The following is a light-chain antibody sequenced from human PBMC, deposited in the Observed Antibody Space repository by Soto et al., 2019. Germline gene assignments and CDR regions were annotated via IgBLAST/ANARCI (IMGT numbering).Light chain of an antibody. CDR3: KSFATTFYV. CDR2: DVS. J-gene: IGLJ1*01. CDR1: SSDVGGYNH. V-gene: IGLV2-14*01. Sequence: ALTQPASVSGSPGQSITISCTGTSSDVGGYNHVSWYQQHPGKAPKLLIYDVSNRPSGVSNRYSGSKSGNTASLTISGLQAEDEADYYCKSFATTFYVFGTGTKLTVL.